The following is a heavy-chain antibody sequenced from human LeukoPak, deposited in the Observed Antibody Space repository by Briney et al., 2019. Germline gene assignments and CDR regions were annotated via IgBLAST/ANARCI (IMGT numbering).Heavy chain of an antibody. V-gene: IGHV4-34*01. CDR3: ARVRGYFDY. CDR2: INHSGST. J-gene: IGHJ4*02. CDR1: GRSFSGYY. Sequence: SETLSLTCAVYGRSFSGYYWSWIRQPPGKGLEWIGEINHSGSTNYNPSLKSRVTISVDTSKNQFSLKLSSVTAADTAVYYCARVRGYFDYWGQGTLVTVSS. D-gene: IGHD5-24*01.